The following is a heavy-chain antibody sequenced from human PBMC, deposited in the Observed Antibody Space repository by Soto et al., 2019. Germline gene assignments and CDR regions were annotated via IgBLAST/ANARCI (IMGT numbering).Heavy chain of an antibody. D-gene: IGHD6-13*01. J-gene: IGHJ5*02. Sequence: QLQLQESGPGLVKPSATLSLTCTVSGGSISSSSYYWGWIRQPPGKGLEWIGSIYYSGSTYYNPSLRSRVTISVHTSKNQFSLTLSFVSAADTAVYYCARQLTRIAAAGDNWFDPWAQGTLVTVSS. CDR1: GGSISSSSYY. V-gene: IGHV4-39*01. CDR3: ARQLTRIAAAGDNWFDP. CDR2: IYYSGST.